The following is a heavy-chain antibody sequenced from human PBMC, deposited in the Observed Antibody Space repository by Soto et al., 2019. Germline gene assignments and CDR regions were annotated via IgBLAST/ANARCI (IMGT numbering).Heavy chain of an antibody. D-gene: IGHD2-2*01. V-gene: IGHV1-3*01. CDR2: INAGNGNT. CDR1: GYTFTSYA. J-gene: IGHJ6*02. CDR3: AREQEVVPAAIPYYYGMDV. Sequence: ASVKVSCKASGYTFTSYAMHWVRQAPGQRLEWMGWINAGNGNTKYSQKFQGRVTITRDTSAGTAYMELSSLRSEDTAVYYCAREQEVVPAAIPYYYGMDVWGQGTTVTVSS.